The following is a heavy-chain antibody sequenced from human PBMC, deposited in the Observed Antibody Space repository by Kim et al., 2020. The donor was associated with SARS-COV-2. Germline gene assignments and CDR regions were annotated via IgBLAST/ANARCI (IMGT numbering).Heavy chain of an antibody. CDR2: MNPNSGNT. D-gene: IGHD3-16*02. CDR3: ARAPVGITFGGVIVNGADV. V-gene: IGHV1-8*01. Sequence: ASVKVSCKASGYTFTSYDINWVRQATGQGLEWMGWMNPNSGNTGYAQKFQGRVTMTRNTSISTAYMELSSLRSEDTAVYYCARAPVGITFGGVIVNGADVWGQGTTVTVSS. J-gene: IGHJ6*02. CDR1: GYTFTSYD.